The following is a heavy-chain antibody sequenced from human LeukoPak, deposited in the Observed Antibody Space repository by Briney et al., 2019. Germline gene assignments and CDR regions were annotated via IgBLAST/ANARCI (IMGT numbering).Heavy chain of an antibody. D-gene: IGHD3-3*01. Sequence: PGGSLRLSCAASGFTFSDYYMSWIRQAPGKGLEWVSYISSSGSTIYYADSVKGRFTISRDNAKNSLYLQMNSLRAEDTAVYYCARARGVLRFLEWLSPNDYWGQGTLVTVSS. CDR1: GFTFSDYY. J-gene: IGHJ4*02. CDR3: ARARGVLRFLEWLSPNDY. CDR2: ISSSGSTI. V-gene: IGHV3-11*04.